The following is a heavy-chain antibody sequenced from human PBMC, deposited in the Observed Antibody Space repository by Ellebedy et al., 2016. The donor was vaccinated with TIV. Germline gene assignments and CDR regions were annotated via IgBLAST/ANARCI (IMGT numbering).Heavy chain of an antibody. V-gene: IGHV3-33*01. J-gene: IGHJ4*02. Sequence: PGGSLRLSCEASGFIFSTYGMHWVRQAPGKGLGWVAFIWYDGGNKYYADSVKGRFTISRDNSKNTLYLQMNNLGAEDTAVFYCARNRHVERGDCLDYWGQGTLVTVSS. CDR3: ARNRHVERGDCLDY. CDR2: IWYDGGNK. D-gene: IGHD2-21*02. CDR1: GFIFSTYG.